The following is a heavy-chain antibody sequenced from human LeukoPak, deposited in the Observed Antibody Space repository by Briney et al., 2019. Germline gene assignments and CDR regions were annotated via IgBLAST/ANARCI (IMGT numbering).Heavy chain of an antibody. V-gene: IGHV1-8*01. CDR1: GYTFTSYD. J-gene: IGHJ6*02. CDR2: MSPNSGNT. CDR3: ARVILVRGVIHYYYYGMDV. Sequence: ASVKVSCKASGYTFTSYDINWVRQATGQGLEWMGWMSPNSGNTGYAQKFQGRVTMTRNTSISTAYMELSSLRSEDTAVYYCARVILVRGVIHYYYYGMDVWGQGTTVTVS. D-gene: IGHD3-10*01.